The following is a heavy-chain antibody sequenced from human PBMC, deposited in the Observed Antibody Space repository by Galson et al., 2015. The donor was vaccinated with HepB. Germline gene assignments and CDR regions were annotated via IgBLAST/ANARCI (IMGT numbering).Heavy chain of an antibody. D-gene: IGHD3-3*01. CDR3: LATIFGVVITSYYYYGMDV. CDR2: IYSGGST. Sequence: SLRLSCAASGFTVSSNYMSWVRQAPGKGLEWVSVIYSGGSTYYADSVKGRFTISRDNSKNTLYLQMNSLRAEDTAVYYCLATIFGVVITSYYYYGMDVWGQGTTVTVSS. V-gene: IGHV3-53*01. J-gene: IGHJ6*02. CDR1: GFTVSSNY.